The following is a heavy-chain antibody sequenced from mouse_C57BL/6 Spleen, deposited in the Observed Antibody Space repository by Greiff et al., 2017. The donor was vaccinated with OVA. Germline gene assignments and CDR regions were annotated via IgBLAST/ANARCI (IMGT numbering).Heavy chain of an antibody. V-gene: IGHV1-54*01. D-gene: IGHD1-1*01. J-gene: IGHJ2*01. CDR3: ARRGYGSSYAYFDY. CDR1: GYAFTNYL. Sequence: VQLVESGAELVRPGTSVKVSCKASGYAFTNYLIEWVKQRPGQGLEWIGVINPGSGGTNYNEKFKGKATLTADKSSSTAYMQLSSLTSEDSAVYFCARRGYGSSYAYFDYWGQGTTLTVSS. CDR2: INPGSGGT.